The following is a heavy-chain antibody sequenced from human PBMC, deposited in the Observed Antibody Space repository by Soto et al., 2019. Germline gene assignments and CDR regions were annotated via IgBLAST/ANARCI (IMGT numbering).Heavy chain of an antibody. CDR1: GGSMSSNY. D-gene: IGHD6-19*01. Sequence: PSETLSLTCTVSGGSMSSNYWSWIRQPPGKGLEYIGYIYYTGSTNYNPSLKSRVTISVDTSKNQFSLKLTSETAADTAVYFCARGGWYVDYWGQGTLVTVSS. CDR3: ARGGWYVDY. CDR2: IYYTGST. V-gene: IGHV4-59*01. J-gene: IGHJ4*02.